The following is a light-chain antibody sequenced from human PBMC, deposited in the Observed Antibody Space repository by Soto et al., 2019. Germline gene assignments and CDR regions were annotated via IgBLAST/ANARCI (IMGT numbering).Light chain of an antibody. CDR3: QKYNSAPLT. CDR1: QSISNSY. CDR2: GAS. J-gene: IGKJ4*01. Sequence: EIVLTQSPGTLSLSPGERATLSCRASQSISNSYLAWYQQKPGQAPRLLIYGASSRATGIPSRFSGSGSGADFTLTISSLQPEDVAAYYCQKYNSAPLTFGGGTKVDIK. V-gene: IGKV3-20*01.